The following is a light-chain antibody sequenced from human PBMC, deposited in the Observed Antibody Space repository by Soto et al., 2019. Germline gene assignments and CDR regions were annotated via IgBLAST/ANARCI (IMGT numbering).Light chain of an antibody. CDR2: DVS. Sequence: QSVLTQPASVSGSPGQSITISCTGTSSDVGGYNSVSWYQQHPDKAPQLMIFDVSNRPSGISDRFSGSKSGNTASRTISGLQAEDEADYDCSSYTNANTLVFGGGTKLTVL. CDR3: SSYTNANTLV. CDR1: SSDVGGYNS. V-gene: IGLV2-14*03. J-gene: IGLJ2*01.